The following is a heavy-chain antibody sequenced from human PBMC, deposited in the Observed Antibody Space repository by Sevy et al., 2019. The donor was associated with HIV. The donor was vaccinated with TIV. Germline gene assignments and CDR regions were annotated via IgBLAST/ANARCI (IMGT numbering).Heavy chain of an antibody. Sequence: EGSLRLSCIASGFIFSNYEMNWVRQAPGKGLEWVSYITSSGSTKHYADSVKGRFTISRDNGKNSIYLQMNSLRAEDTAVYYCARATYYYDTSGPYFFDFWGQGTLVTVSS. D-gene: IGHD3-22*01. V-gene: IGHV3-48*03. CDR1: GFIFSNYE. J-gene: IGHJ4*02. CDR3: ARATYYYDTSGPYFFDF. CDR2: ITSSGSTK.